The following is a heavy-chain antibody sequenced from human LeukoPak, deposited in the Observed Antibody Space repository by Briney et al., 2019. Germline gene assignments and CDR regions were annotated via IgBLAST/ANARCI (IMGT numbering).Heavy chain of an antibody. Sequence: SFTSYWIGWVRQMPGKGLEWIGSIYYSGSTYYNPSLKSRVTISVDTSKNQFSLKLSSVTAADTAVYYCARDFCQLLNYYYYYMDVWGKGTTVTVSS. CDR1: SFTSYW. CDR3: ARDFCQLLNYYYYYMDV. CDR2: IYYSGST. V-gene: IGHV4-39*07. D-gene: IGHD2-2*01. J-gene: IGHJ6*03.